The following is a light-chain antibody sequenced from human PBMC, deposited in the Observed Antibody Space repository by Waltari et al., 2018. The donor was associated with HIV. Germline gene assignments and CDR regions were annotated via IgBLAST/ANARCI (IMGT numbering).Light chain of an antibody. J-gene: IGLJ2*01. Sequence: QSALSQPASVSGSPGQSITISCTGGSGDVGTYNLVSWYHRLPGSAPKLIIYEATKRPSGVSNRFSGSKAGGTASLTISGLQADDEGHYYCCSYAGTVVFGGGTELTVL. V-gene: IGLV2-23*01. CDR3: CSYAGTVV. CDR2: EAT. CDR1: SGDVGTYNL.